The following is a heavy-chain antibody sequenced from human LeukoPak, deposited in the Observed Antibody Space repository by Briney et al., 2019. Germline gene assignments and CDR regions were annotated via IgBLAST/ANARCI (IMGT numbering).Heavy chain of an antibody. V-gene: IGHV3-30*02. Sequence: PGGSLRLSCAASGFTFSSYGMHWVRQAPGKGLEWVAFIRYDGSNKYYADSVKGRFTISRDNSKNTLYLQMNSLRADDTAVYYCARDAFGVTTVTADYWGQGTLVTVSS. CDR3: ARDAFGVTTVTADY. J-gene: IGHJ4*02. D-gene: IGHD4-17*01. CDR2: IRYDGSNK. CDR1: GFTFSSYG.